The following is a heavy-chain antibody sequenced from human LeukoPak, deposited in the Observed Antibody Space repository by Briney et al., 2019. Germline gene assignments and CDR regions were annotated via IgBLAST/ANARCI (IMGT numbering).Heavy chain of an antibody. CDR3: ARDRVPGASWFDP. D-gene: IGHD2-2*01. V-gene: IGHV3-21*01. Sequence: GESLRLSCAASGFTFSSYSMNWVRQAPGKGLEWVSSISSSTTYIYYAASVKGRFTISRDNAKNSLFLQMNSLRAEDTAVYYCARDRVPGASWFDPWGQGTLVTVSS. CDR1: GFTFSSYS. J-gene: IGHJ5*02. CDR2: ISSSTTYI.